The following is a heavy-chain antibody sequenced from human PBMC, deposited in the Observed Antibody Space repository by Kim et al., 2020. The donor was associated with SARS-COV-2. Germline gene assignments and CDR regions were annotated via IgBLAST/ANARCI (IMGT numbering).Heavy chain of an antibody. Sequence: GGSLRLSCAASGFTFSDYYMSWIRQAPGKGLEWVSYISSSGSTIYYADSVKGRFTLSRDNAKTSLYLQMNSLRAEDTAVYYCARVRGAAGPFYYYYYGMDVWGQGTTVTVSS. V-gene: IGHV3-11*01. D-gene: IGHD6-13*01. CDR3: ARVRGAAGPFYYYYYGMDV. CDR1: GFTFSDYY. J-gene: IGHJ6*02. CDR2: ISSSGSTI.